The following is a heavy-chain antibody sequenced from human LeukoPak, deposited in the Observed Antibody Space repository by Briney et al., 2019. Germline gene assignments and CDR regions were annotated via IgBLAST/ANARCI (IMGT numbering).Heavy chain of an antibody. V-gene: IGHV3-23*01. J-gene: IGHJ5*02. CDR2: ISGGGGST. Sequence: GGSLRLSCAASGFTFTSYSMNWVRQAPGKGLEWVSTISGGGGSTYYADSVKGRFTISRDNSKNTLYLQVNSLRAEDTAVYYCAKDRSPYSSGWFPKRWFDPWGQGTLVTVSS. D-gene: IGHD6-19*01. CDR3: AKDRSPYSSGWFPKRWFDP. CDR1: GFTFTSYS.